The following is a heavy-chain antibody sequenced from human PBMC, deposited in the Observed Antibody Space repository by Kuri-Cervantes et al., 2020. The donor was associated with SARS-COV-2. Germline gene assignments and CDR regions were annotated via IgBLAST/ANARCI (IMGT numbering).Heavy chain of an antibody. CDR3: ARGRGSYSSSRYNKPFDY. J-gene: IGHJ4*02. D-gene: IGHD6-13*01. CDR1: GFTFSSFA. CDR2: FSYDGSHE. V-gene: IGHV3-30*04. Sequence: GESLKISCAASGFTFSSFAMHWVRQTPGKGLEWVTGFSYDGSHEFYADSVKGRFTISRDNSKNTLFLQMNSLRPEDTAVYYCARGRGSYSSSRYNKPFDYWGQGTLVTVSS.